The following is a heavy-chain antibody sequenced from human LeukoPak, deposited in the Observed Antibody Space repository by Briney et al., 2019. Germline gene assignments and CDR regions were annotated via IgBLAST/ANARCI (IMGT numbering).Heavy chain of an antibody. Sequence: GGSLRLSCASSGFTFNNYAISWVRQAPGKGLEWVSAISGSGGSAYYADSVKGRFTISRDNSKNTLCLQMNSLRAEDTAVYYCATTTRYCSSTSCYDYYFYYYGMDVWGQGTTVTVSS. CDR2: ISGSGGSA. V-gene: IGHV3-23*01. CDR3: ATTTRYCSSTSCYDYYFYYYGMDV. CDR1: GFTFNNYA. J-gene: IGHJ6*02. D-gene: IGHD2-2*01.